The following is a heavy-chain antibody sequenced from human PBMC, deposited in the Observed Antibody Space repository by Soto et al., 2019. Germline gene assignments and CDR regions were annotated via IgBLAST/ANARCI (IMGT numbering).Heavy chain of an antibody. CDR2: IKSKTDGGTT. Sequence: LRLSCEASGFTFSHAWMSWFRQAPVKGLEWVGRIKSKTDGGTTDYAAPVKGRFTISRDDSKNTLYLQMNSLKTEDTAVYYCTVRITGTTTHYYYYGMDVWGQGTTVTVSS. J-gene: IGHJ6*02. CDR1: GFTFSHAW. CDR3: TVRITGTTTHYYYYGMDV. V-gene: IGHV3-15*01. D-gene: IGHD1-7*01.